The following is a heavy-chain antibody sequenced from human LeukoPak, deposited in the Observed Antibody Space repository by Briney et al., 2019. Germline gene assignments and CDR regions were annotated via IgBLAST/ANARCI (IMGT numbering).Heavy chain of an antibody. D-gene: IGHD3-10*01. CDR2: ISGRGGST. CDR1: GFTFSSYA. J-gene: IGHJ4*02. V-gene: IGHV3-23*01. CDR3: ARDFYGSGSY. Sequence: GGSLRLSCAASGFTFSSYAMSWVRQAPGKGLEWVSAISGRGGSTYCADSVKGRFTISRDNAKNSLYLQMNSLRDEDTAVYYCARDFYGSGSYWGQGTLVTVSS.